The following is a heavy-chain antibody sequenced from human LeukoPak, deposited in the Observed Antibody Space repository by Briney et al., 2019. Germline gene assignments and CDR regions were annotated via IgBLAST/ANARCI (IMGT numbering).Heavy chain of an antibody. CDR2: INPSGGST. V-gene: IGHV1-46*01. CDR1: GYTFTSYY. D-gene: IGHD2-15*01. Sequence: ASVKVSCKASGYTFTSYYMHWVRQAPGLGLEWMGIINPSGGSTSYAQKFQGRVTMTRDMSTSTVYMELSSLRSEDTAVYYCARGEKDCSGGSCYSGAFDIWGQGTMVTVSS. CDR3: ARGEKDCSGGSCYSGAFDI. J-gene: IGHJ3*02.